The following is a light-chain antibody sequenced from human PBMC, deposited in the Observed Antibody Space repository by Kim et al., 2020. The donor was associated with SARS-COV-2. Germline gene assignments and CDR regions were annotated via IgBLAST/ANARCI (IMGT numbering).Light chain of an antibody. CDR3: NSRDTSRDHLV. Sequence: ALGQTVRITCQGDSLRSYFASWYQQKPGQAPVLVFFGKNSRPSGIPDRFSGYYSGNTASLTITDAQAEDEADYYCNSRDTSRDHLVFGGGTQLTVL. CDR2: GKN. CDR1: SLRSYF. V-gene: IGLV3-19*01. J-gene: IGLJ2*01.